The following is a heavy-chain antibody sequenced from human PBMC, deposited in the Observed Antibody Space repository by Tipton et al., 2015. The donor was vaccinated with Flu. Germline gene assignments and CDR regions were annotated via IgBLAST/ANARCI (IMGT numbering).Heavy chain of an antibody. Sequence: TLSLTCAVSGDSIRNDYFWGWIRQPPGKGLEWIATIHRSGSTKYNPSLKSRVTISVDTSKNQFYLEMRSVTAADMAVYYCARERRGGWPFYEAFDYWGQGTTVTVSS. V-gene: IGHV4-38-2*02. D-gene: IGHD6-19*01. CDR3: ARERRGGWPFYEAFDY. CDR2: IHRSGST. CDR1: GDSIRNDYF. J-gene: IGHJ3*01.